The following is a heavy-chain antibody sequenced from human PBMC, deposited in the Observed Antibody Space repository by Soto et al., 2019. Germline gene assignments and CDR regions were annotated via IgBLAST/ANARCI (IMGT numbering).Heavy chain of an antibody. D-gene: IGHD6-13*01. CDR2: ISSNSANI. CDR1: GFTFRSFT. V-gene: IGHV3-21*02. CDR3: TRDASRDSSARGWFDP. J-gene: IGHJ5*02. Sequence: EVQLVESGGGLVKPGGSLRLSCAASGFTFRSFTMNWVRHAPGKGLERVSTISSNSANIYYTDALRGRFTISRDNAKNSLHLQMNSLRAEDTAVYYCTRDASRDSSARGWFDPWGPGTLVTVSS.